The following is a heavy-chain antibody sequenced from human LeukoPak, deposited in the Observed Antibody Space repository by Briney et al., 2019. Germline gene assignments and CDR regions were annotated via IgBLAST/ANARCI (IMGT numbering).Heavy chain of an antibody. Sequence: PSESLSLTCTVSGGSVTLTDYYWGWIRLPPGKGLEWIATISHSGTTYFNPALQSRVSISLDKSKNQFSLSLKSVTAADTAVYYCATREHHLQRTPGDCWGPGTLVTVSS. D-gene: IGHD1-26*01. CDR3: ATREHHLQRTPGDC. CDR1: GGSVTLTDYY. CDR2: ISHSGTT. V-gene: IGHV4-39*01. J-gene: IGHJ4*02.